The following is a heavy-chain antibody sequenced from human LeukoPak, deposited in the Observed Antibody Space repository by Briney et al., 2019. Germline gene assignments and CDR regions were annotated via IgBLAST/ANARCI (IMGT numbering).Heavy chain of an antibody. V-gene: IGHV3-30*18. CDR2: ISYDGSHK. D-gene: IGHD2-8*01. J-gene: IGHJ4*02. CDR3: AKGGYCTNGVCPSPFDY. CDR1: GFTFSNFG. Sequence: GGSLRLSCAAYGFTFSNFGMYWVRQAPGKGLEWVAVISYDGSHKYYADSVKGRFTISRDNSKNTLYLQMNSLRAEDTAVYYCAKGGYCTNGVCPSPFDYWGQGTLVTVSS.